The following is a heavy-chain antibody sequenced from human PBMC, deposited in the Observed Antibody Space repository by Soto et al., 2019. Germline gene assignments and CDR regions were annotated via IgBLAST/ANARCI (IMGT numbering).Heavy chain of an antibody. CDR1: GGSISSYY. CDR3: ARHDGGGSYYSYYYIDV. Sequence: SETLSLTCTVSGGSISSYYWSWILQPPWKGLEWIGYIYYSGSTNYNPSLKSRVTISVDTSKNQFSLKLSSVTAADTAVYYCARHDGGGSYYSYYYIDVRGKGTMGTGSS. D-gene: IGHD2-21*01. V-gene: IGHV4-59*08. CDR2: IYYSGST. J-gene: IGHJ6*03.